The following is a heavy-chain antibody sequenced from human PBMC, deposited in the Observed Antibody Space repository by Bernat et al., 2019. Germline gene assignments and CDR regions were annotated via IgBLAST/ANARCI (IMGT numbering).Heavy chain of an antibody. CDR3: ARGRGWESGDLFYYYSYMDF. CDR1: GGSFSGYY. J-gene: IGHJ6*03. Sequence: QVQLQQWGAGLLKPSETLSLICAVNGGSFSGYYWNWIRQPPGKGLEWIGEINHSGSTNYNPSLKSRVTISVDTSKNQFALKLSSVTAADTAVYYCARGRGWESGDLFYYYSYMDFWGKGTTVTVSS. CDR2: INHSGST. V-gene: IGHV4-34*01. D-gene: IGHD1-26*01.